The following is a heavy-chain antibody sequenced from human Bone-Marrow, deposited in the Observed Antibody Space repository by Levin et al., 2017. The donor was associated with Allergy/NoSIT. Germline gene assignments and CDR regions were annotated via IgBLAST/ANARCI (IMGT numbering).Heavy chain of an antibody. CDR3: ARLPWSGGSCYCFDY. CDR1: GYSFTSYW. D-gene: IGHD2-15*01. CDR2: IYPGDSDT. V-gene: IGHV5-51*01. Sequence: LGESLKISCKGSGYSFTSYWIGWVRQMPGKGLEWMGIIYPGDSDTRYSPSFQGQVTISADKSISTAYLQWSSLKASDTAMYYCARLPWSGGSCYCFDYWGQGTLVTVSS. J-gene: IGHJ4*02.